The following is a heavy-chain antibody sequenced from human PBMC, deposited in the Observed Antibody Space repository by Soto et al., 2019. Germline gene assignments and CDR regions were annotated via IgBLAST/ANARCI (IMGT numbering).Heavy chain of an antibody. CDR1: GLTFSTYG. J-gene: IGHJ3*02. V-gene: IGHV3-30*02. D-gene: IGHD1-26*01. CDR2: MGNDGITT. CDR3: AKEFQWELHAFDI. Sequence: QHGGSMRLSCAACGLTFSTYGMHWVRQAPGKGLEWVAVMGNDGITTFYADSVKGRFTISRDNSKNTLFLQMNSLRADDTAVYYCAKEFQWELHAFDIWGQGTMVTVSS.